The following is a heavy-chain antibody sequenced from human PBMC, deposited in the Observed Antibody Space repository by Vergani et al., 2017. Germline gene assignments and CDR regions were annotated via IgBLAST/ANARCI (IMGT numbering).Heavy chain of an antibody. CDR1: GFTFSSYE. V-gene: IGHV3-48*03. CDR3: AGEGLSSGWG. D-gene: IGHD6-19*01. Sequence: EVQLVESGGGLVQPGGSLRLSCAASGFTFSSYEMNWVRQAPGKGLEWVSYISSSGSTIYYADSVKGRFTISRDNSKNTLYLQMTRLRAEDTAVYYCAGEGLSSGWGWGQGTLVTVSS. J-gene: IGHJ4*02. CDR2: ISSSGSTI.